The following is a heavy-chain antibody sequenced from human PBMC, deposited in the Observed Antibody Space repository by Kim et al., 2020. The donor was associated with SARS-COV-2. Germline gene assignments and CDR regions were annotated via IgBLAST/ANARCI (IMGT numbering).Heavy chain of an antibody. CDR2: INHSGST. CDR1: GGSFSGYY. J-gene: IGHJ4*02. D-gene: IGHD2-15*01. V-gene: IGHV4-34*01. Sequence: SETLSLTCAVYGGSFSGYYWSWIRQPPGKGLEWIGEINHSGSTNYNPSLKSRVTISVDTSKNQFSLKLSSVTAADTAVYYCARGGKSVVVAAVDYWGQGT. CDR3: ARGGKSVVVAAVDY.